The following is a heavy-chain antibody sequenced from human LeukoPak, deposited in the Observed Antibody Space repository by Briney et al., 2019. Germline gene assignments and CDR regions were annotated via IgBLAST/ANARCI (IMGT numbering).Heavy chain of an antibody. CDR3: AKDPAAAGVYYYYYGMDV. V-gene: IGHV3-23*01. CDR1: GFTFSSYA. Sequence: GGSLRLSCAASGFTFSSYAMSWVRQAPGKGLEWVSAISGSGGSTYYADSVKGRFTISRDNSKNTLYLQMNSLRAEDTAVYYXAKDPAAAGVYYYYYGMDVWGQGTTVTVSS. CDR2: ISGSGGST. D-gene: IGHD6-13*01. J-gene: IGHJ6*02.